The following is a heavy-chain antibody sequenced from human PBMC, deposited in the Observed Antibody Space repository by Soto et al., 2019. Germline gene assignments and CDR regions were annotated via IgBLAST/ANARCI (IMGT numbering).Heavy chain of an antibody. D-gene: IGHD4-17*01. V-gene: IGHV4-59*08. CDR3: ARHPYGDYRFDP. CDR2: IYYSGST. J-gene: IGHJ5*02. Sequence: PSETLSLTCTVSGGSISSYYWSWIRQPPGKGLEWIGYIYYSGSTNYNPSLKSRVTISVDTSKNQFSLKLSSVTAADTAVYYCARHPYGDYRFDPWGQGTLVTLSS. CDR1: GGSISSYY.